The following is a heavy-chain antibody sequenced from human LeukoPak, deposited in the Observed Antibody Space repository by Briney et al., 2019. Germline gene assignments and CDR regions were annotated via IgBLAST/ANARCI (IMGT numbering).Heavy chain of an antibody. CDR1: GFTFSSYA. V-gene: IGHV3-30-3*01. CDR3: ARAPRTAANFDY. J-gene: IGHJ4*02. CDR2: ISYDGNNK. D-gene: IGHD6-13*01. Sequence: SGGSLRLSCAASGFTFSSYAMHWVRQAPGKGLEWVAVISYDGNNKYYADSVKGRFTISRDNSKNTLYLQMNTLRAEDTAVYYCARAPRTAANFDYWGQGTLVTVSS.